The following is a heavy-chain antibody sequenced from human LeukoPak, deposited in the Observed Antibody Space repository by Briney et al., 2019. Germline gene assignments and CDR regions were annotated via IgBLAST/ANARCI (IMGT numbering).Heavy chain of an antibody. V-gene: IGHV3-48*03. CDR3: ARDGYYDSSDHFDY. CDR2: ISSSGSTI. D-gene: IGHD3-22*01. Sequence: GGSLRLSCAASGFTVSSNYMNWVRQAPGKGLEWVSYISSSGSTIYYADSVKGRFTISRDNAKNSLYLQMNSLRAEDTAVYYCARDGYYDSSDHFDYWGQGTLVTVSS. CDR1: GFTVSSNY. J-gene: IGHJ4*02.